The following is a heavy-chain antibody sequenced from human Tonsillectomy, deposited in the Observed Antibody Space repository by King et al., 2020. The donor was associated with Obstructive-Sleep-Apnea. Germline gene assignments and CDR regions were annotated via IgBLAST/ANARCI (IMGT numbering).Heavy chain of an antibody. J-gene: IGHJ6*02. CDR1: GGSISSGGYY. Sequence: QLQESGPGLLKPSQTLSLTCTVSGGSISSGGYYWSWIRQHPGKALEWIGFIYYSGSTYYNSSLKGRVTISADTSRNQFSLNLSSVTAADTAVYYCARDLRAVPPYHYAVDVWGQGTTVTVSS. V-gene: IGHV4-31*03. CDR2: IYYSGST. D-gene: IGHD1-1*01. CDR3: ARDLRAVPPYHYAVDV.